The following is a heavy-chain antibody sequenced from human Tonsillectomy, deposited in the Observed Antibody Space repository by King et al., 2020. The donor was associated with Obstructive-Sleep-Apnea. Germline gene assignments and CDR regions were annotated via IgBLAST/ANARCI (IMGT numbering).Heavy chain of an antibody. CDR2: TSYDGNNK. J-gene: IGHJ6*02. CDR1: GFTFSSYA. V-gene: IGHV3-30-3*01. CDR3: VGDFGTVVPPRYYYNGMDV. Sequence: HVQLVESGGGVVQPGRSLRLSCAASGFTFSSYAMHWVRQAPGKGLEWVAFTSYDGNNKYYADSVKGRFTISRDNSKNTLYLQMNSLRAEDTAVYYCVGDFGTVVPPRYYYNGMDVWGQGTTVTVSS. D-gene: IGHD4-23*01.